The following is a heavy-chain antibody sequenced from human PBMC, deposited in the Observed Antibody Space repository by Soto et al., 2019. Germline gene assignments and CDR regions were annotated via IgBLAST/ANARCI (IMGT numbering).Heavy chain of an antibody. Sequence: GGSLSLSCEACGFTFRNYWMQWVRQAAGKGLLGVSRINGDGRSTSTADAVKGRFTFSRDNAKNSLYLQMNSLRDEDTAVYYCARDLYYYGSGSGYFDYWGQGIQVTVSS. CDR2: INGDGRST. CDR3: ARDLYYYGSGSGYFDY. CDR1: GFTFRNYW. V-gene: IGHV3-74*01. J-gene: IGHJ4*02. D-gene: IGHD3-10*01.